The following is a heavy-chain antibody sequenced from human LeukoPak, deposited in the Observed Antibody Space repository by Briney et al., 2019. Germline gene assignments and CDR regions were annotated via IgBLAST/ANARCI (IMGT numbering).Heavy chain of an antibody. CDR1: GYTFTSYY. J-gene: IGHJ4*02. CDR2: INPSGGST. D-gene: IGHD5-24*01. V-gene: IGHV1-46*03. CDR3: ASLRDGYNSFDY. Sequence: ASVKVSCKASGYTFTSYYMHWVRQAPGQGLEWMGIINPSGGSTSYARKFQGRVTMTRDTSTSTVYMELSSLRSEDTAVYYCASLRDGYNSFDYWGQGTLVTVSS.